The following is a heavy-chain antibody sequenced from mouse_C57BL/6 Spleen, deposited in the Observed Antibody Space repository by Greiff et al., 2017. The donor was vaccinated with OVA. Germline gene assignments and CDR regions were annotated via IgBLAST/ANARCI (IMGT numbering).Heavy chain of an antibody. CDR3: ARDYGSSYRDWYFDV. V-gene: IGHV1-80*01. CDR1: GYAFSSYW. D-gene: IGHD1-1*01. J-gene: IGHJ1*03. Sequence: QVHVKQSGAELVKPGASVKISCKASGYAFSSYWMNWVKQRPGKGLEWIGQIYPGDGDTNYNGKFKGKATLTADKSSSTAYMQLSSLTSEDSAVYFCARDYGSSYRDWYFDVWGTGTTVTVSS. CDR2: IYPGDGDT.